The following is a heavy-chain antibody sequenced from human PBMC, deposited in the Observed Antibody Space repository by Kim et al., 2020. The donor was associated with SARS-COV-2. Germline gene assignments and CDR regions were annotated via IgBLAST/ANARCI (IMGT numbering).Heavy chain of an antibody. Sequence: GGSLRLSCAASGFTFSDYYMSWIRQAPGKGLEWVSYISSSGSTIYYADSVKGRFTISRDNAKNSLYLQMNSLRAEDTAVYYCAGEQLKDAFDIWGQGTMVTVSS. CDR1: GFTFSDYY. CDR3: AGEQLKDAFDI. J-gene: IGHJ3*02. CDR2: ISSSGSTI. V-gene: IGHV3-11*01. D-gene: IGHD6-13*01.